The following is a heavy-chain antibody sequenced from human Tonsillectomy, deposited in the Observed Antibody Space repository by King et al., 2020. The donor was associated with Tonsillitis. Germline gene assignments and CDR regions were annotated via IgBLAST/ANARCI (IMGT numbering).Heavy chain of an antibody. CDR3: AKGGRWEDYYYYGMDV. CDR1: GFTFSGYA. CDR2: INSDGGRT. Sequence: QLVQSGGGLVQPGGSLRLSCAASGFTFSGYAMTWVRQAPGKGLEWLSAINSDGGRTSYADSVKGRFTISRDNSKNTLYLQMNSLRAEDTAVYYCAKGGRWEDYYYYGMDVWGQGTTVTVSS. J-gene: IGHJ6*02. V-gene: IGHV3-23*04. D-gene: IGHD1-26*01.